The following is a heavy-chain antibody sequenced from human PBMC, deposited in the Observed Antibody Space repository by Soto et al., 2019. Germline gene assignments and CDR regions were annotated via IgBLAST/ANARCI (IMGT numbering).Heavy chain of an antibody. J-gene: IGHJ6*01. Sequence: QVHLVQSGGELKKPGASVKVSCKAAGYNFTTYGIRWVRQAPGQGLEWMGWISGDSVNTKSAPKLQDRIAMTTDTSAGTAYMELRRLRSDDTAVYFCARDGQQQAQETYYYVYGMDIWGQGTTVTVSS. D-gene: IGHD3-10*02. CDR2: ISGDSVNT. V-gene: IGHV1-18*01. CDR3: ARDGQQQAQETYYYVYGMDI. CDR1: GYNFTTYG.